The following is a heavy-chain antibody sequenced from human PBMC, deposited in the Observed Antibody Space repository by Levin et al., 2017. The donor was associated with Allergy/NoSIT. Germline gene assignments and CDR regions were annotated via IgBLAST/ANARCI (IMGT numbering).Heavy chain of an antibody. D-gene: IGHD3-10*01. CDR3: SRGTYGSFGELLHPFDL. J-gene: IGHJ4*02. CDR2: VWHDGSQK. CDR1: GFMFRTYG. Sequence: PGGSLRLSCAASGFMFRTYGMHWVRQVPGKGPQWVAVVWHDGSQKYFADFVEGRFSVSRDNSKSTLYLEMNNLRVEDTAIYYCSRGTYGSFGELLHPFDLWGQGTLVTVSS. V-gene: IGHV3-33*01.